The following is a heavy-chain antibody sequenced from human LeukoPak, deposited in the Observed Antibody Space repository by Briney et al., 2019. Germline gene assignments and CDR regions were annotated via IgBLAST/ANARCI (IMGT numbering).Heavy chain of an antibody. J-gene: IGHJ4*02. D-gene: IGHD6-13*01. Sequence: PSETLSLTCTVSGSSISSSSYYWGWIRQPPGKGLEWIGSIYYSGSTYYNPSLKSRVTISVDTSKNQFSLKLSSVTAADTAVYYCARMGSSWAYYFDYWGQGTLVTVSS. CDR1: GSSISSSSYY. V-gene: IGHV4-39*01. CDR3: ARMGSSWAYYFDY. CDR2: IYYSGST.